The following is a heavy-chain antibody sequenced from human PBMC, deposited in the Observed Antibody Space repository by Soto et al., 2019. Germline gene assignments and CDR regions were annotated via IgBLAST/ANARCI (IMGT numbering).Heavy chain of an antibody. J-gene: IGHJ6*02. D-gene: IGHD2-2*01. V-gene: IGHV1-69*01. CDR3: ARYIVVVPATDEYYYYGMDV. Sequence: QVQLVQSGAEVKKPGSSVKVSCKASGGTFSSYAISWVRQAPGQGLEWMGGIIPIFGTANYAQKFQGRVTITADESTSTAYMELISLSSEDTAVYYCARYIVVVPATDEYYYYGMDVWGQGTTVTVSS. CDR2: IIPIFGTA. CDR1: GGTFSSYA.